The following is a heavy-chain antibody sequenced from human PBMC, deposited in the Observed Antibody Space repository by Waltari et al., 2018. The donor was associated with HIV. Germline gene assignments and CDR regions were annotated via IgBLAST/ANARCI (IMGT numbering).Heavy chain of an antibody. V-gene: IGHV4-34*01. Sequence: QVHLQQWGAGLVKPPETLSLTCAGYVESFTDYSWNWIRQTPGKGLEWIGDINQNGDTKYNPSLRSRGVISVDTPQRQISRRLSSLTAADAAVYFWAGGTRVLRVNKRAVLKTAFRLDPWGQGTPVVVSS. J-gene: IGHJ5*02. CDR2: INQNGDT. CDR3: AGGTRVLRVNKRAVLKTAFRLDP. D-gene: IGHD2-21*02. CDR1: VESFTDYS.